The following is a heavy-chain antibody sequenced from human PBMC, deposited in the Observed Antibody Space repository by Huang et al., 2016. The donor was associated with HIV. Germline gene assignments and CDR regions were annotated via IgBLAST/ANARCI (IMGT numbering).Heavy chain of an antibody. V-gene: IGHV3-23*01. D-gene: IGHD6-13*01. J-gene: IGHJ4*02. CDR2: ISGGGST. Sequence: EVQLLESGGGLVQPGGSLRLSCAASGFTFSSYAMSWVRQAPGKGLGWVSVISGGGSTYYADSVKGRFTISRDNSKNTLYLQMNSLRAEDAAVYYCAKDPYSSSWFDHFDYWGQGTLVTVSS. CDR1: GFTFSSYA. CDR3: AKDPYSSSWFDHFDY.